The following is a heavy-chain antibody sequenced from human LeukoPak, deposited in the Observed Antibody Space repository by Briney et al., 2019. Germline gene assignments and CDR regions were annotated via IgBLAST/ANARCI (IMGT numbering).Heavy chain of an antibody. CDR1: GYTFTSYY. V-gene: IGHV1-46*01. J-gene: IGHJ5*02. Sequence: GASVKVSCKASGYTFTSYYMHWVRQAPGQGLEWMGIINPSGGSTSYAQKFQGRVTMTRDTSTSTVYMELSSLRSEDTAVYYCARGRDFWSGYLNWFDPWGQGTLVTVSS. CDR2: INPSGGST. D-gene: IGHD3-3*01. CDR3: ARGRDFWSGYLNWFDP.